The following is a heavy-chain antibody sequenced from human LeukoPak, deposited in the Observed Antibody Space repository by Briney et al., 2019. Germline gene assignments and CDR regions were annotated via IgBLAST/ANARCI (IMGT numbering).Heavy chain of an antibody. CDR3: AREYSGYLALDY. Sequence: GRSLRLSCAASGFTFSSYAMHWVRQAPGKGLEWVAVISYDGSNKYYADSVKGRFTISRDNSKNTLYLQMNSLRAEDTAVYYCAREYSGYLALDYWGQGTLVIVSS. CDR2: ISYDGSNK. V-gene: IGHV3-30-3*01. J-gene: IGHJ4*02. CDR1: GFTFSSYA. D-gene: IGHD5-12*01.